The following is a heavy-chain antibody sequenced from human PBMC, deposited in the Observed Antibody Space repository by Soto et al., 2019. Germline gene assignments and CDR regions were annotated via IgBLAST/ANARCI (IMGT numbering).Heavy chain of an antibody. D-gene: IGHD2-21*02. J-gene: IGHJ4*02. V-gene: IGHV3-30*18. CDR3: AKDKHIVVVTAPFDY. Sequence: QVQLVESGGGVVQPGRSLRLSCAASGFTFSSYGMHWVRQAPGKGLERVAVISYDGSNKYYADSVKGRFTISRDNSKNTLYLQMNSLRAEDTAVYYCAKDKHIVVVTAPFDYWGQGTLVTVSS. CDR1: GFTFSSYG. CDR2: ISYDGSNK.